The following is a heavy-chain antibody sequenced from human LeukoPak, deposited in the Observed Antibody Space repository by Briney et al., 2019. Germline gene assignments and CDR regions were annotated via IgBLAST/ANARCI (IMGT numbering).Heavy chain of an antibody. CDR3: AREEGRNSYGYLDWYFDL. D-gene: IGHD5-18*01. V-gene: IGHV4-30-2*01. CDR1: GGSISSGGYY. Sequence: SQTLSLTCTVSGGSISSGGYYWSWIRQPPGKGLEWIGYIYRSESTYYNPSLKSRVTISVDRSKNQFSLKLSSVTAADTAVYYCAREEGRNSYGYLDWYFDLWGRGTLVTVSS. J-gene: IGHJ2*01. CDR2: IYRSEST.